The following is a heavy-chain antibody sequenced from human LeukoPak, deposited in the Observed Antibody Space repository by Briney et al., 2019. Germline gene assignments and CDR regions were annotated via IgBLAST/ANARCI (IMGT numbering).Heavy chain of an antibody. CDR2: ISYDGSNK. CDR3: VKGGYLGSGSYYHFDY. D-gene: IGHD3-10*01. CDR1: GFTFSSYG. V-gene: IGHV3-30*18. J-gene: IGHJ4*02. Sequence: PGRSLRLSCAASGFTFSSYGMHWVRQAPGKGLEWVAVISYDGSNKYYADSVKGRFTISRDNSKNTLYLQMNSLRAEDTAVYYCVKGGYLGSGSYYHFDYWGQGTLVTVSS.